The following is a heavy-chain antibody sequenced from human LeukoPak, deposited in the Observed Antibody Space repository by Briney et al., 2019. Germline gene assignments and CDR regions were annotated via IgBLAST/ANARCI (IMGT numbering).Heavy chain of an antibody. D-gene: IGHD3-22*01. CDR3: ARAFGPSGYYYYYYYYMDA. V-gene: IGHV3-33*01. Sequence: GRSLRLSCAASGFTFSSYGMHWVRQAPGKGLEWVAVIWYDGSNKYYADSVKGRFTISRDNSKNTLYLQMNSLRAEDTAVYYCARAFGPSGYYYYYYYYMDAWGKGTTVTVSS. CDR1: GFTFSSYG. CDR2: IWYDGSNK. J-gene: IGHJ6*03.